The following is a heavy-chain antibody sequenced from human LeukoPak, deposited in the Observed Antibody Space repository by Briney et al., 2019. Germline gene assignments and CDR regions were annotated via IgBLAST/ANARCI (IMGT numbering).Heavy chain of an antibody. Sequence: SETLSLTCAVYGGSFSGYYWSWIRQPPGKGLEWIGEINHSGSTNYNPSLKSRVTISVDTSKNQFSLKLSSVTAADTAVYYCARVRYYGSGRGVLNWFDPWGQGTLVTVSS. V-gene: IGHV4-34*01. CDR2: INHSGST. CDR1: GGSFSGYY. CDR3: ARVRYYGSGRGVLNWFDP. J-gene: IGHJ5*02. D-gene: IGHD3-10*01.